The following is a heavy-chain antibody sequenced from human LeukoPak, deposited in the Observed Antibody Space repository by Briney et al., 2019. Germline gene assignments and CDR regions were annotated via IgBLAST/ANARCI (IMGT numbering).Heavy chain of an antibody. CDR2: INPSGGST. D-gene: IGHD3-3*01. CDR1: GYTFTSYY. V-gene: IGHV1-46*01. Sequence: ASVKVSCKASGYTFTSYYMHWVRQAPGQGLEWMGIINPSGGSTSYAQKFQGRVTMTRDMSTSTVYMGLSSLRSEDTAVYYCARGGITIFGVVSNFDYWGQGTLVTVSS. J-gene: IGHJ4*02. CDR3: ARGGITIFGVVSNFDY.